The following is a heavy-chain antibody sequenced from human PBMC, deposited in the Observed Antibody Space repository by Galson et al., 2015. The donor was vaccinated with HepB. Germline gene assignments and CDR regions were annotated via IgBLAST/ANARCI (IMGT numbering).Heavy chain of an antibody. J-gene: IGHJ4*02. D-gene: IGHD6-19*01. CDR1: GGTFSSYA. Sequence: SVKVSCKASGGTFSSYAISWVRQAPGQGLEWMGRIIPILGIANYAQKFQGRVTITADKSTSTAYMELSSLRSEDTAVYYCARETGYSSGWYLCYWGQGTLVTVSS. V-gene: IGHV1-69*04. CDR2: IIPILGIA. CDR3: ARETGYSSGWYLCY.